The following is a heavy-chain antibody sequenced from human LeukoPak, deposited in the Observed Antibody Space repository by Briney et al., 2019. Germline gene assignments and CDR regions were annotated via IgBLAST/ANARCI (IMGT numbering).Heavy chain of an antibody. J-gene: IGHJ4*02. CDR3: ARDGRYYYGSGSYYKDY. Sequence: GGSLRLSCAASGFTFSSYSMNWVRQAPGKGLEWVSSISSSSSYIYYADSVKGRFTISRDNAKNLLYLQMNSLRAEDTAVYYCARDGRYYYGSGSYYKDYWGQGTLVTVSS. CDR2: ISSSSSYI. CDR1: GFTFSSYS. D-gene: IGHD3-10*01. V-gene: IGHV3-21*01.